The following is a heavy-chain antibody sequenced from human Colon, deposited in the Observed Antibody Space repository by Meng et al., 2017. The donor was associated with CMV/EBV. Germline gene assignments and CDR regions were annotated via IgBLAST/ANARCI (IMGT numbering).Heavy chain of an antibody. CDR1: GFTFHTYS. Sequence: GESLKISCAASGFTFHTYSMNWVRQAPGKGLEWVSSISDVSRYIYYADSVKGRFTISRDDARNSLFLQMNSLSVEDTAVYYCARDQYTAMVKDGMDVWGQGTTVTVSS. D-gene: IGHD5-18*01. J-gene: IGHJ6*02. V-gene: IGHV3-21*01. CDR3: ARDQYTAMVKDGMDV. CDR2: ISDVSRYI.